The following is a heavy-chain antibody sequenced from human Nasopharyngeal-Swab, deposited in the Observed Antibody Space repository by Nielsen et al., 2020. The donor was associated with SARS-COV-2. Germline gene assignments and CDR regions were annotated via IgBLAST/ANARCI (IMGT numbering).Heavy chain of an antibody. Sequence: GESLKISCAASGFTVSSNYMSWVRQAPGKGLEWVSVIYSGGSTYYADSVKGRFTISRDNSKNTLYLQMNSLRAEDTAVYYCAKDPRGIFCSSTSCYRGSYYFYGMDVWGQGTTVTVSS. D-gene: IGHD2-2*01. CDR3: AKDPRGIFCSSTSCYRGSYYFYGMDV. V-gene: IGHV3-53*01. CDR2: IYSGGST. J-gene: IGHJ6*02. CDR1: GFTVSSNY.